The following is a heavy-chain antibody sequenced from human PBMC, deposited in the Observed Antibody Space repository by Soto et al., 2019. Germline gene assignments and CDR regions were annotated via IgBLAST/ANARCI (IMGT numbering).Heavy chain of an antibody. J-gene: IGHJ2*01. Sequence: SETLSLTCTVSGGSISSSGYYWGWLRQPPGKGLEWIGSIYYSGSAYYNPSLKSRVTVSVDTSRKQFSLILSSVTAADTTVYYCSRGQPVAPATSGLRYFDLWGRGTLVTVSS. D-gene: IGHD2-2*01. CDR1: GGSISSSGYY. V-gene: IGHV4-39*01. CDR3: SRGQPVAPATSGLRYFDL. CDR2: IYYSGSA.